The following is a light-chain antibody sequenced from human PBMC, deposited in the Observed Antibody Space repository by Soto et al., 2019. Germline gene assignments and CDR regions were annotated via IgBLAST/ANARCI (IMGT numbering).Light chain of an antibody. V-gene: IGKV1-39*01. Sequence: DIQMTQSPSSLSASVGDRVTITCRASQSISSYLNWYQQKPGKAPKLLIYAASSLQSGVPSRFSGSGSGTDFTLTISSLQLEDFATYYCQQSYSTPFPFGPGTKVDI. CDR2: AAS. CDR3: QQSYSTPFP. J-gene: IGKJ3*01. CDR1: QSISSY.